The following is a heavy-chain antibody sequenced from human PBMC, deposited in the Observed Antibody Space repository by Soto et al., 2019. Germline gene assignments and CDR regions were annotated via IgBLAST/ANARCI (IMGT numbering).Heavy chain of an antibody. J-gene: IGHJ4*02. CDR2: ISGSSDYT. CDR3: ARARVYATGPLDF. CDR1: GFTFTSYT. Sequence: GGSLRLSCAASGFTFTSYTMNWVRQAPGKGLEWVSSISGSSDYTYYADSMKGRVTISRDNAKNSLFLDVNSLTGEDTAVYYCARARVYATGPLDFWGQGTLVTVSS. D-gene: IGHD6-13*01. V-gene: IGHV3-21*06.